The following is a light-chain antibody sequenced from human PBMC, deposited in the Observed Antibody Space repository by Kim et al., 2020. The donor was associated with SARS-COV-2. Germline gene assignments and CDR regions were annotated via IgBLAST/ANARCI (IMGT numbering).Light chain of an antibody. CDR2: RNN. Sequence: PGQRGTISCSGSSSNIGSNFVYWYQQPPGTAPKLLIYRNNQRPSGVPDRFSGSKSGTSASLAISGLRSEDEADYYCAAWDDSLHVVFGGGTQLTVL. CDR3: AAWDDSLHVV. V-gene: IGLV1-47*01. CDR1: SSNIGSNF. J-gene: IGLJ2*01.